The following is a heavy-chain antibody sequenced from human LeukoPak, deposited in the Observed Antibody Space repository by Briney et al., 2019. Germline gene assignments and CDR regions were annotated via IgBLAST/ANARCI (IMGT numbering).Heavy chain of an antibody. D-gene: IGHD2-15*01. CDR3: ASHPGYCSGGSCYYYYYMDV. Sequence: GGSLRLSCAASGFTFSSYGMSWVRQAPGKGLEWVSAITATSSSTHDADSVQGRFTISRDNSKNTLYLQMNSLRAEDTAVYYCASHPGYCSGGSCYYYYYMDVWGKGTTVTVSS. CDR1: GFTFSSYG. J-gene: IGHJ6*03. CDR2: ITATSSST. V-gene: IGHV3-23*01.